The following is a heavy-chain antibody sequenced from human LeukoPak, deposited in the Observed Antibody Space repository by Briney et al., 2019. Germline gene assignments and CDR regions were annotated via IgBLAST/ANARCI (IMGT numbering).Heavy chain of an antibody. Sequence: GGSLRLSCAASGFTVSSNYMSWVRQAPGKGLEWVSVIYSGGSTYYADSVKGRFTISRDSSKNTLYLQMNSLRAEDTAVYYCARAYSSSWNNWFDPWGQGTLVTVSP. D-gene: IGHD6-13*01. J-gene: IGHJ5*02. CDR2: IYSGGST. V-gene: IGHV3-53*01. CDR1: GFTVSSNY. CDR3: ARAYSSSWNNWFDP.